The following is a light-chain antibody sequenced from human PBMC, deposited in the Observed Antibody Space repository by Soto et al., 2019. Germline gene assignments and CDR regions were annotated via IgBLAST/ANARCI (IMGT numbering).Light chain of an antibody. CDR1: QDVSSK. J-gene: IGKJ4*01. Sequence: EMVVTQSPATLSVSPGERVTLSCRTSQDVSSKLAWYQQKPGQPPSLLIYDASTRATGTPARFSGSGSGTEFTLAVSSLQSEDFATYYCQQSYSTPLTFGGGTKVDIK. CDR3: QQSYSTPLT. CDR2: DAS. V-gene: IGKV3D-15*01.